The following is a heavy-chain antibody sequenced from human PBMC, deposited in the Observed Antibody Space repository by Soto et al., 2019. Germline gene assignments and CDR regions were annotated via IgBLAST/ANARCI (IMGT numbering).Heavy chain of an antibody. CDR2: ISGSGGST. Sequence: GGSLRLSCAASGFTFSSYAMSWVRQAPGKGLEWVSAISGSGGSTYYADSVKGRFTISRDNSKNTLYLQMNSLRAEDTAVYYCAKDPVRHYYDSSGYSKGGQGTLVTVSS. J-gene: IGHJ4*02. D-gene: IGHD3-22*01. CDR3: AKDPVRHYYDSSGYSK. V-gene: IGHV3-23*01. CDR1: GFTFSSYA.